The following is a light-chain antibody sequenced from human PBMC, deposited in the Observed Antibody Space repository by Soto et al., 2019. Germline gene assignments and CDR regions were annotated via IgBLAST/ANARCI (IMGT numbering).Light chain of an antibody. CDR3: GSITRGSNSV. CDR2: DVT. V-gene: IGLV2-14*01. Sequence: QSALSQPASVSVSPGQSITISCTGTSSAVGGFEYVSWYQHQPGKAPKLIIYDVTKRPSGVSNRFSGSKSGNTASLTISGIQAEDEGDYYCGSITRGSNSVFGTGTKLTVL. J-gene: IGLJ1*01. CDR1: SSAVGGFEY.